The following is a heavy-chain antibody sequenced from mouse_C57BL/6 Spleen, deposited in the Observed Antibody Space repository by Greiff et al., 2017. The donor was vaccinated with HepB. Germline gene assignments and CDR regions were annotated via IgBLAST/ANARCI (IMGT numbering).Heavy chain of an antibody. CDR2: IYPGSGST. J-gene: IGHJ1*03. V-gene: IGHV1-55*01. CDR3: ARGGITTVVAHWYFDV. CDR1: GYTFTSYW. D-gene: IGHD1-1*01. Sequence: QVQLQQPGAELVKPGASVKMSCKASGYTFTSYWITWVKQRPGQGLEWIGDIYPGSGSTNYNEKFKSKATLPVDTSSSTAYMQLSSLTSEDSAVYYCARGGITTVVAHWYFDVWGTGTTVTVSS.